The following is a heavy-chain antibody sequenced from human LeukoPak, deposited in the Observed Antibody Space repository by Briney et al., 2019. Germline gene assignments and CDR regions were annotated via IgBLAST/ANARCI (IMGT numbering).Heavy chain of an antibody. D-gene: IGHD4-17*01. V-gene: IGHV4-4*07. CDR3: ARDNGDPPLDS. Sequence: SETLSLTCTVSGDSISSYYWSWIRQPAGKGLEWIGRLYTSGSTNYNPSLKSRVTMSVDTSKNQFSLKLNSVTAADTAVYYCARDNGDPPLDSWGQGTLVTVSS. J-gene: IGHJ4*02. CDR2: LYTSGST. CDR1: GDSISSYY.